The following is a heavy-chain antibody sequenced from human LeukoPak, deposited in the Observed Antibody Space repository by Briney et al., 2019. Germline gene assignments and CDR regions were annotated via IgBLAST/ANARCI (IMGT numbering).Heavy chain of an antibody. J-gene: IGHJ6*03. D-gene: IGHD6-6*01. CDR2: ISSSGSTI. CDR1: GFTFSSYE. Sequence: GGSLRLSCAASGFTFSSYEMNWVRQAPGKGLEWVSYISSSGSTIYYADSVKGRFTISRDNAKNSLYLQMNSLRAEDTAVYYCARASAARRPWYYYYYMDVWRKGTTVTVSS. V-gene: IGHV3-48*03. CDR3: ARASAARRPWYYYYYMDV.